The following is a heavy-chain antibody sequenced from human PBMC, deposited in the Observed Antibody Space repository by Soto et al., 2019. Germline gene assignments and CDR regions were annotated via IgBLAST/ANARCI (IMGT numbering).Heavy chain of an antibody. J-gene: IGHJ4*02. D-gene: IGHD3-3*01. V-gene: IGHV4-30-4*01. CDR2: IYNGGST. CDR3: ARAPVGLDTISYFDY. Sequence: PSETLSLTCTVSGDSVSSVGFHWAWLRRPPGKGLEWIGYIYNGGSTYYRPSLESRMRMSLDATRNHYSLRLTSVTAADTAVYFCARAPVGLDTISYFDYWGQGKLDTVS. CDR1: GDSVSSVGFH.